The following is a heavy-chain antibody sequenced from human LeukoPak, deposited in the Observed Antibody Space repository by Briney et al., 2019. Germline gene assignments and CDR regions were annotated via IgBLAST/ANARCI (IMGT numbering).Heavy chain of an antibody. CDR2: ISNNGGYT. J-gene: IGHJ4*02. CDR3: AKQLGYCSDGSCYFPY. V-gene: IGHV3-23*01. CDR1: GFTFSSSA. Sequence: GGPLSLSCEASGFTFSSSAMSWVRQAPGKGLEWVSAISNNGGYTYYADSVQGRFTISRDNSKSTLCLQMNSLRAEDTAVYYCAKQLGYCSDGSCYFPYWGQGTLFTVSS. D-gene: IGHD2-15*01.